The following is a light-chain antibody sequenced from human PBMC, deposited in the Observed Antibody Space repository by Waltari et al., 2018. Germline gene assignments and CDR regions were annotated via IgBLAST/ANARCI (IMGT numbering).Light chain of an antibody. CDR3: QQHGTLPAT. V-gene: IGKV3-20*01. Sequence: EIVLTQSPGTASLSPGERVTLSCRASQTVGSSSLAWYQQKPGQAPRLVIYRASRRATGIPDRFRGSGSGTDFRLTISRLEPEDFAVYYCQQHGTLPATFGQGTKVEIK. CDR2: RAS. J-gene: IGKJ1*01. CDR1: QTVGSSS.